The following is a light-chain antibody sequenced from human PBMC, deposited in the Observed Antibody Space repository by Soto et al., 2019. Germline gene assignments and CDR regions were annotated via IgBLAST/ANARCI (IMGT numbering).Light chain of an antibody. CDR2: GAS. Sequence: DIVLTQSPGTLSLSPGERGSRSCRASQSVSSGHLAWYQQKPGQAPRLPIYGASSRATGIPDRFSGSGSGTDFSLTISRLEPEDFAVYYCQQYGDSPSITFGQGTRLEIK. V-gene: IGKV3-20*01. CDR1: QSVSSGH. J-gene: IGKJ5*01. CDR3: QQYGDSPSIT.